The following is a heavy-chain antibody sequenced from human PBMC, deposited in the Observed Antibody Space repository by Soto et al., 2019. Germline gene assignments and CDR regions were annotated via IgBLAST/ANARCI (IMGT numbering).Heavy chain of an antibody. J-gene: IGHJ6*02. CDR3: ARDHSTDIVDTIGPYGMDV. D-gene: IGHD5-12*01. Sequence: SVKVSCKASGGTFSSYAISWVRQAPGQGLEWMGGIIPIFGTANYAQKFQGRVTITADESTSTAYMELSSLRSEDTAVYYCARDHSTDIVDTIGPYGMDVWGQGTTVTVSS. CDR1: GGTFSSYA. CDR2: IIPIFGTA. V-gene: IGHV1-69*13.